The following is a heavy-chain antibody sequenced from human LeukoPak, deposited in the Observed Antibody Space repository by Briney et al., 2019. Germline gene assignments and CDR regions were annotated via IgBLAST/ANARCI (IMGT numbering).Heavy chain of an antibody. D-gene: IGHD3/OR15-3a*01. Sequence: PGGSLRLSCVLSGFSVSNNYVSWVRQAPGKGLEWFSVIYSGNTIKYADSVKGRFTICRDNSKNTVYLQMSSLGAEDTALYYCATIGTGDYRDDSWGQGTLVTVSS. CDR1: GFSVSNNY. V-gene: IGHV3-66*01. CDR3: ATIGTGDYRDDS. J-gene: IGHJ5*01. CDR2: IYSGNTI.